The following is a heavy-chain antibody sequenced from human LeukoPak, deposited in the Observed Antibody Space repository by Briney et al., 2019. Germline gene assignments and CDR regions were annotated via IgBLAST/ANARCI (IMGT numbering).Heavy chain of an antibody. Sequence: GGSLRLSCAASGFTFNKYAMNWVRQPPGKGLEWVSSTAGTGGSTYYADSVKGRFTLSRDNSENTLYLQLNSLRAEDSGIYYCAKAFRIVGIGNPDDAFDVWGQGTVVTVS. D-gene: IGHD1-26*01. V-gene: IGHV3-23*01. CDR3: AKAFRIVGIGNPDDAFDV. CDR1: GFTFNKYA. CDR2: TAGTGGST. J-gene: IGHJ3*01.